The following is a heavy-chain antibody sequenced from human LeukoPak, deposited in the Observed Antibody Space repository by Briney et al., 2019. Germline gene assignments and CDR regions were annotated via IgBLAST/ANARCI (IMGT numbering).Heavy chain of an antibody. D-gene: IGHD5-12*01. CDR1: GDSIGSYY. CDR3: ARGYNFIYYFDY. Sequence: SETLSLTCTVSGDSIGSYYWSWIRQPPGRELERIGYVYYTGSTNYNPSLKSRVTISVDTSKNQFSLKLRSVTAADTAIYYCARGYNFIYYFDYWGQGSLATVSS. V-gene: IGHV4-59*01. J-gene: IGHJ4*02. CDR2: VYYTGST.